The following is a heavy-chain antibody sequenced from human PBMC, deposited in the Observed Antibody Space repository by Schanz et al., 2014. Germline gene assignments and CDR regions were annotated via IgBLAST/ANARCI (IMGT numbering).Heavy chain of an antibody. CDR1: GGTFSSFG. D-gene: IGHD6-6*01. CDR2: IIPSLGLA. J-gene: IGHJ4*02. Sequence: VQLEQSGAEVKKPGSSVKVSCKAPGGTFSSFGINWVRQAPGQGLEWMGRIIPSLGLAKYEQKFQDKVTITADTSTTTAYMELSSLRSDDTAVYYCARDQSPYTNSSDVRYFDYWGQGSLVTVSS. CDR3: ARDQSPYTNSSDVRYFDY. V-gene: IGHV1-69*04.